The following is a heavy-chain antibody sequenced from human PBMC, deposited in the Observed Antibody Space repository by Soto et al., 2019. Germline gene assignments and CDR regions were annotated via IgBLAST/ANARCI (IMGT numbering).Heavy chain of an antibody. CDR3: AKEPLLSGWYYFDY. J-gene: IGHJ4*02. V-gene: IGHV3-23*01. D-gene: IGHD6-19*01. CDR2: ISDSGGST. Sequence: EVQLLESGGGLVQPGGSLRLSCAASGFTFSSYAMTWVRQAPGKGLEWVSAISDSGGSTYYADSVKGRFTISRDNSKNTLYLQMNSLTAEDTAVYYCAKEPLLSGWYYFDYWGQGTLVTVSS. CDR1: GFTFSSYA.